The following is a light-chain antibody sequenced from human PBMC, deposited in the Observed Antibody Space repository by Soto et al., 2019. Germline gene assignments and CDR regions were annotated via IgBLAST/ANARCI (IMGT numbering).Light chain of an antibody. J-gene: IGLJ2*01. Sequence: QSALTQPASVSGSPGQSITISCTGTSSDVGSYNLVSWYQQHPGKAPKLMIYEGSKPPSGVSNRFSGSNSGNTASLTISGLQAEDDADYSCCVYAGSSTFGGFGGVTKLT. CDR3: CVYAGSSTFGG. CDR2: EGS. CDR1: SSDVGSYNL. V-gene: IGLV2-23*03.